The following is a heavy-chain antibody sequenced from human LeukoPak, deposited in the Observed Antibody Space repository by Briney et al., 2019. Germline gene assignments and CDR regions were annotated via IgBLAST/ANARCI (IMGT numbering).Heavy chain of an antibody. J-gene: IGHJ4*02. CDR2: INSDGSST. CDR3: ARGGWLQFRDDYFDY. Sequence: GGSLRLSCAASGFTFSSYWMHWVRQAPGKGLVWVSRINSDGSSTSYADSVKGRFTISRDNAKNTLYLQMNSLRAEDTAVYYCARGGWLQFRDDYFDYWGQGTLVTVSS. V-gene: IGHV3-74*01. CDR1: GFTFSSYW. D-gene: IGHD5-24*01.